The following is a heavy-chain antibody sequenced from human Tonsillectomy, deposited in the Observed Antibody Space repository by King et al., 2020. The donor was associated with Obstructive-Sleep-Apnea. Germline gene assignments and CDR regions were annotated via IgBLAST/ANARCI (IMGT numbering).Heavy chain of an antibody. Sequence: VQLVESGGGVVQPGRSLRLSCAASGFTLSGSVMHWVRQAPGKGLEWVAVLSVVANHKFYADSVKGRFTISRDNSKNTLYLQMNSLTAEDTAVYFCARDRGLWSDFDYWGQGTLVTVSS. CDR1: GFTLSGSV. CDR2: LSVVANHK. CDR3: ARDRGLWSDFDY. J-gene: IGHJ4*02. D-gene: IGHD5-18*01. V-gene: IGHV3-30*14.